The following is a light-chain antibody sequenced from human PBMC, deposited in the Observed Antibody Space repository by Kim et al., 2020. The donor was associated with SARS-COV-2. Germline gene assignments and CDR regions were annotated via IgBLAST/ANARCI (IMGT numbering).Light chain of an antibody. CDR1: QSVSDNF. CDR3: HQYGSSTQT. V-gene: IGKV3-20*01. CDR2: GAS. Sequence: SPGERATLSCRASQSVSDNFLAWYQQKPDQAPRLLIFGASNRATGIPDRFSGSGSGTDFTLTISRLEPEDFAVYHCHQYGSSTQTFGQGTKVDIK. J-gene: IGKJ1*01.